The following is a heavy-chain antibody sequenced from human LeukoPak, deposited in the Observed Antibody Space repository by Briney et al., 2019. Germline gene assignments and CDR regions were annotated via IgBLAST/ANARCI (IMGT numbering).Heavy chain of an antibody. D-gene: IGHD6-13*01. CDR2: IKQDGSEK. Sequence: PGGSLRLSCAASGFTFSSYWMSWVRQAPGKGLEWVANIKQDGSEKYYVDSVKGRFTISRDNAKNSLYLQMNSLRAEDTAVYYCARGHSSSWYVDDYWGQGTLVTVSS. V-gene: IGHV3-7*01. CDR1: GFTFSSYW. J-gene: IGHJ4*02. CDR3: ARGHSSSWYVDDY.